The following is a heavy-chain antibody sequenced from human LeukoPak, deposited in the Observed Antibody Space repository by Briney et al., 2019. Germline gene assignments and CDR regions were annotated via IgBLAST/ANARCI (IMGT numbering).Heavy chain of an antibody. CDR1: GFTFITYS. J-gene: IGHJ4*02. CDR3: AKAPDYYDSSGLIDY. Sequence: GGSLRLSCAASGFTFITYSMTWVRQAPGKGLEWVSSISSITSSYIHYADSVKGRFTISRDNSKNTLYLQMNSLRAEDTAVYYCAKAPDYYDSSGLIDYWGQGTLVTVSS. V-gene: IGHV3-21*04. D-gene: IGHD3-22*01. CDR2: ISSITSSYI.